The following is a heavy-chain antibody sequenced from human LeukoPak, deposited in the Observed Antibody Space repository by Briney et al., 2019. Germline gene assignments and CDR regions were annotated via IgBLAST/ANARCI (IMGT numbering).Heavy chain of an antibody. D-gene: IGHD2-15*01. CDR3: ARHSTCSGGSCYSDYYYYYGMDV. Sequence: GESLKISCKGSGYSFTSYWIGWVRQMPGKGLEWMGIIYPGDSDTRYSPSFQGQVTISADKPISTAYLQWSSLKASDTAMYYCARHSTCSGGSCYSDYYYYYGMDVWGQGTTVTVSS. CDR2: IYPGDSDT. V-gene: IGHV5-51*01. J-gene: IGHJ6*02. CDR1: GYSFTSYW.